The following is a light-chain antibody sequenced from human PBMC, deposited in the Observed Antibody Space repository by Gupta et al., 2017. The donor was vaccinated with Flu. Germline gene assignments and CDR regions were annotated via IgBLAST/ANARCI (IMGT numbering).Light chain of an antibody. Sequence: DIVMTQSPDSLAVSLGERATINCKSSQSGLFRSDNKNYLAWYQQKPGQPPKPLIYWASTRESGVPGRFSGSGSGTDFTLTISSLQAEDVAVYYCQQEDNIPSSFGQGTKLDIK. CDR3: QQEDNIPSS. CDR1: QSGLFRSDNKNY. V-gene: IGKV4-1*01. CDR2: WAS. J-gene: IGKJ2*04.